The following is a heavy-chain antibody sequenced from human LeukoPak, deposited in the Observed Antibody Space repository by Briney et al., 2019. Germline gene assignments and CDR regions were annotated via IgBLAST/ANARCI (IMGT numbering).Heavy chain of an antibody. CDR2: ISRGTNT. J-gene: IGHJ4*02. Sequence: GSLRLSCAASGFTVRSNYMSWVRQAPGKGLEWVSVISRGTNTYYADSVKGRFTVSRDDSKNTLYLQMNSLRAEDTAVYYCRRCGGDYSIDYWGQGTLVTVSS. D-gene: IGHD2-21*02. CDR3: RRCGGDYSIDY. V-gene: IGHV3-53*01. CDR1: GFTVRSNY.